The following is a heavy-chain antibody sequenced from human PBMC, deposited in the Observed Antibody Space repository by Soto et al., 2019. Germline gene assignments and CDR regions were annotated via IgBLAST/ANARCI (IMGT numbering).Heavy chain of an antibody. CDR1: GYSFTSFW. CDR3: ARTGLTASSSFDY. Sequence: GESLKISCKGSGYSFTSFWIGWVRQMPGKGLEWMAIIYPDDSDTRYSPPFQGQVTISADKSINTAYLQWSSLKASDSAMYYCARTGLTASSSFDYWGQGTVVTVSS. CDR2: IYPDDSDT. J-gene: IGHJ4*02. V-gene: IGHV5-51*01. D-gene: IGHD6-6*01.